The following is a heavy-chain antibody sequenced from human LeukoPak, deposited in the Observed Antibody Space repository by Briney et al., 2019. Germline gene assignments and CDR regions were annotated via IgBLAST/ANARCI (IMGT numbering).Heavy chain of an antibody. Sequence: GGSLRLSCVASGITFHNYAMNWVRQAPGKGLEWVSVIGGSGGSTYYADSVKGRFTISRDNSKNTLYLQLNSLRAEDTAIYYCATSTATTYYWGQGTLVTVSS. CDR1: GITFHNYA. J-gene: IGHJ4*02. CDR2: IGGSGGST. D-gene: IGHD4-11*01. V-gene: IGHV3-23*01. CDR3: ATSTATTYY.